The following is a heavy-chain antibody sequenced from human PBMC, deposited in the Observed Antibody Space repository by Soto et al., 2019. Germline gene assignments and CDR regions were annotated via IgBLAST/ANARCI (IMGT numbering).Heavy chain of an antibody. Sequence: QVQLVESGGGVVQPGRSLRLSCAASGFTFSSYGMHWVRQAPGKGLEWVAVIWYDGSNKYYADSVKGRFTISRDNSKNTLDLQMNSLRGEDTAVYYCARDDGDGYYYYYGMDVWGQGTTVTVSS. CDR1: GFTFSSYG. J-gene: IGHJ6*02. CDR2: IWYDGSNK. CDR3: ARDDGDGYYYYYGMDV. V-gene: IGHV3-33*01. D-gene: IGHD7-27*01.